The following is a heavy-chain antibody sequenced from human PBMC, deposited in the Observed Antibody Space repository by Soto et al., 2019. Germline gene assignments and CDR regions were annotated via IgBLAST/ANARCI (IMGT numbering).Heavy chain of an antibody. J-gene: IGHJ3*01. Sequence: PSQTLCLPCTVSDASVWTDSYFWSWIRQPPGKGLEWIAYISHTGDTNYNPSLESRVTISIDTSRNQFSLTVTSVTAADTAVLFCAYIVVRVIVDVWG. CDR2: ISHTGDT. CDR3: AYIVVRVIVDV. CDR1: DASVWTDSYF. V-gene: IGHV4-61*01. D-gene: IGHD2-15*01.